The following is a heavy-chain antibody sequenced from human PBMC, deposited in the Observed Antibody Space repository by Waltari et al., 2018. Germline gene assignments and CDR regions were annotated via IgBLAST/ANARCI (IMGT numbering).Heavy chain of an antibody. D-gene: IGHD3-22*01. J-gene: IGHJ4*02. CDR2: LRNTGGT. Sequence: HVQLQESGPGLVKPSEPLSLTCTVSGDFLSDAHWTWIRQAPGRGLAWVAYLRNTGGTKSNPSLGSRVTVSADTSKKQFSLRLTSVTAADSAVYYCARLPTKYYDSLGWGFFDQWGQGILVTVSS. CDR1: GDFLSDAH. CDR3: ARLPTKYYDSLGWGFFDQ. V-gene: IGHV4-59*08.